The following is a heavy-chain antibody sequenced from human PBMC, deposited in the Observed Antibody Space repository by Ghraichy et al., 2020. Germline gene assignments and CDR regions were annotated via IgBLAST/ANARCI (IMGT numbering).Heavy chain of an antibody. D-gene: IGHD2/OR15-2a*01. J-gene: IGHJ4*02. CDR2: IYYSGST. V-gene: IGHV4-59*01. CDR3: ARLRSNYFPDY. Sequence: SETLYLTCIVSGGSISGYFWTWIRQPPEKGLEWIGYIYYSGSTNYNPSLKSRLSISVDTSKNQFSLKLSSVTAADTAVYYCARLRSNYFPDYWGQGTLVTVSS. CDR1: GGSISGYF.